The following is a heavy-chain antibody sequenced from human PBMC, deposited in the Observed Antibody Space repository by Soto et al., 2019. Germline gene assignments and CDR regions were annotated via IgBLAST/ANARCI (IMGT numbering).Heavy chain of an antibody. V-gene: IGHV4-31*03. Sequence: QVQLQESGPGLVKPSQTLSLICTVSGGSISSGGYYWSWIRQHPGKGLEWIGYTYYSRSTYYNPSRMSRATISVDTSKNPSSRKLRSVPAADTAVYYWARRYGGNSADYWRQGTLVTVSS. CDR2: TYYSRST. CDR3: ARRYGGNSADY. J-gene: IGHJ4*02. D-gene: IGHD2-21*02. CDR1: GGSISSGGYY.